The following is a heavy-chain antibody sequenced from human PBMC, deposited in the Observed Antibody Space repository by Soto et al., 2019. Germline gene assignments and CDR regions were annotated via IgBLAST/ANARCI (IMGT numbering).Heavy chain of an antibody. Sequence: GGSLRLSCAASGFTFDDYAMHWVRQAPGKGLEWVSGINTDGRSTTYADSVKGRFAISRDNAKNTLYLQMNSLRAEDTAVYYCARDYMLRGRDSNWFDPWGQGTLVTVSS. CDR1: GFTFDDYA. J-gene: IGHJ5*02. D-gene: IGHD3-10*01. V-gene: IGHV3-74*01. CDR2: INTDGRST. CDR3: ARDYMLRGRDSNWFDP.